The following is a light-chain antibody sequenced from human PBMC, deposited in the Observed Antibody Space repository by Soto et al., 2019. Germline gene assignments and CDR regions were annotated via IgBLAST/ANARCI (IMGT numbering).Light chain of an antibody. Sequence: VMTPSPLSLPVTPGEPTSISCRSSQSLLHSNGYTYLDWYLQKPGQSPQLLIYLGFNRASGVPDRFSGSGSGTDFTLQITRVEAEDVGVYYCMEGLQTPWTFGQGTKVEIK. CDR3: MEGLQTPWT. CDR1: QSLLHSNGYTY. CDR2: LGF. V-gene: IGKV2-28*01. J-gene: IGKJ1*01.